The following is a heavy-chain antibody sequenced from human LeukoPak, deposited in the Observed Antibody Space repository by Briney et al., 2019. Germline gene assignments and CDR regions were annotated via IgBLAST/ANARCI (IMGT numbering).Heavy chain of an antibody. J-gene: IGHJ4*02. V-gene: IGHV4-34*01. CDR1: GGSFSGYY. CDR3: ARQPVAGTVYYFDY. Sequence: SETLSLTCAVSGGSFSGYYWNWIRQPPGKGLEWIGEIYHSGSTNYNPSLKSRVTISVDKSKNQFSLKLSSVTAADTAVYYCARQPVAGTVYYFDYWGQGTLVTVSS. D-gene: IGHD6-19*01. CDR2: IYHSGST.